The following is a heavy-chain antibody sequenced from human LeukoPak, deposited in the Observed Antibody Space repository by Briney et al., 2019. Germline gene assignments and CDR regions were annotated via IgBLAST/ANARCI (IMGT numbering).Heavy chain of an antibody. J-gene: IGHJ4*02. Sequence: ASVKVSCKASGYTFTGYFIHWVRQAPGQGLEWMGWINPNTGGTKYEQKFQGRVTMTKDTSITTAYMELSRLSSDDTAVYYCARGVTIRNNYWGQGTLVTVSS. CDR3: ARGVTIRNNY. D-gene: IGHD3-3*01. CDR1: GYTFTGYF. V-gene: IGHV1-2*02. CDR2: INPNTGGT.